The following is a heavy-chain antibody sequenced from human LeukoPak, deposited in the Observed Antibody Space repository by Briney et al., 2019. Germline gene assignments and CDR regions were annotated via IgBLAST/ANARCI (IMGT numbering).Heavy chain of an antibody. D-gene: IGHD1-26*01. CDR1: GGSISSSKW. CDR2: SNHSGGT. J-gene: IGHJ4*02. Sequence: PSGTVSLTCAVSGGSISSSKWWSWVRQPPGKGLEWIGESNHSGGTNYNSSPKSRVTISVDKSKNQFSLKLSSVTAADTAVYFCARVGGWEPKLHGVTFDYLGQGTLVTVSS. V-gene: IGHV4-4*02. CDR3: ARVGGWEPKLHGVTFDY.